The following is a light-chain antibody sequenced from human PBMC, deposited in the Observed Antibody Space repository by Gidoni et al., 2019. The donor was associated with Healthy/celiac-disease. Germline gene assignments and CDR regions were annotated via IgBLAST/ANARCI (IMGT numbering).Light chain of an antibody. CDR3: QQNDSTQIT. CDR1: RSVSSSY. V-gene: IGKV3-20*01. Sequence: GTFPSSPGEKTANTCRARRSVSSSYLAWYQQKPGQAPRLLIYGASSRDTGIPERFSGSGSGTDFTLTISRLEPEDFAVYYCQQNDSTQITFGQGTRLEIK. J-gene: IGKJ5*01. CDR2: GAS.